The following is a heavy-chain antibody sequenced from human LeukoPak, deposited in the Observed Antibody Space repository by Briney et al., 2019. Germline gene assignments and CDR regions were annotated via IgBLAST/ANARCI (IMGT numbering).Heavy chain of an antibody. CDR2: INAGNGNT. Sequence: ASAKVSCKASGYTFTSYAMHWVRQAPGQRLEWMGWINAGNGNTKYSQKFQGRVTITRDTSASTAYMELSSLRAEDTAVYYCARDSVIGATPYYYYGMDVWGQGTTVTVSS. V-gene: IGHV1-3*01. CDR3: ARDSVIGATPYYYYGMDV. D-gene: IGHD6-13*01. J-gene: IGHJ6*02. CDR1: GYTFTSYA.